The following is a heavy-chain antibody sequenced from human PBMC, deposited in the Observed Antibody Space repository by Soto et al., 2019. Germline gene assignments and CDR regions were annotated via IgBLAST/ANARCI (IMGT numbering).Heavy chain of an antibody. Sequence: PGGSLRLSCAASGFTFSTYGMHWVRQAPGKGLEWVAVISLDGSNRYYPDSVKGRFTISRDNSKNTLYLQMTSLTSADTAVYYCAKARSSSGYSSHFDSWGQGTLVTVSS. CDR3: AKARSSSGYSSHFDS. CDR2: ISLDGSNR. V-gene: IGHV3-30*18. J-gene: IGHJ4*02. CDR1: GFTFSTYG. D-gene: IGHD3-22*01.